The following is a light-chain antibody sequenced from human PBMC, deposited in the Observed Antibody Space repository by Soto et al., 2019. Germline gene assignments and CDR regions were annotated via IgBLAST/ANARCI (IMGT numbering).Light chain of an antibody. CDR1: SSDVGGYNY. V-gene: IGLV2-14*03. Sequence: QSALTQPASVSGSPGQSITISCTGTSSDVGGYNYVSWYQHHPGKAPKLMIYDVSDRPSGVSNRFSGSKSGNTASLTISGLQAEDEADYYCSSYTGTSTLNVFGTGTKV. CDR2: DVS. CDR3: SSYTGTSTLNV. J-gene: IGLJ1*01.